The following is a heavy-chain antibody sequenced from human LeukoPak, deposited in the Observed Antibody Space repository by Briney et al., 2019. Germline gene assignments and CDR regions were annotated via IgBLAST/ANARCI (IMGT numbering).Heavy chain of an antibody. CDR3: ARGGSGSYYPFAY. CDR1: GYTFTGYY. CDR2: INPNSRGT. D-gene: IGHD3-10*01. V-gene: IGHV1-2*02. Sequence: ASVKVSCKASGYTFTGYYMHWLRQAPGQGLDWMGWINPNSRGTNYAQKFQGRVTMTRDTSIRTAYMELSRLRSDDTAVYYCARGGSGSYYPFAYWGQGTLVTVSS. J-gene: IGHJ4*02.